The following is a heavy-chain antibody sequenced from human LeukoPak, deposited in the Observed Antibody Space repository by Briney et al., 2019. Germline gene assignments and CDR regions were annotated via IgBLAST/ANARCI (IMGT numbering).Heavy chain of an antibody. CDR1: GGSISSGGSY. V-gene: IGHV4-31*03. CDR3: ARDVYYYGMDV. CDR2: IYYSGST. Sequence: SQTLSLTCTVSGGSISSGGSYWSWIRQHPGKGLEWIGYIYYSGSTYYNPSLKNRVTISVDTSKNQFSLKLSSVTAADTAVYYCARDVYYYGMDVWGQGTTVTVSS. J-gene: IGHJ6*02.